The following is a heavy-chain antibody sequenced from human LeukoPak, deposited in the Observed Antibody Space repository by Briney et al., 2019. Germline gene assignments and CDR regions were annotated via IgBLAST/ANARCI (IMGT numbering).Heavy chain of an antibody. V-gene: IGHV3-73*01. CDR3: TGGSGWYSPDY. D-gene: IGHD6-19*01. CDR2: ITSKPNSYAT. CDR1: GFAFSNYA. Sequence: PGGSLRLSCAASGFAFSNYASSWVRQASGKGLEGVGRITSKPNSYATVYAASVKGRFTISSDDSKNTAYLQMNSLKTEDTAVYYCTGGSGWYSPDYWGQGTLVTVSS. J-gene: IGHJ4*02.